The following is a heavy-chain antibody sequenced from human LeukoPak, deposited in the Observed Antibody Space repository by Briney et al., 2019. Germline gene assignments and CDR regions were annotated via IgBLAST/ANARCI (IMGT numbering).Heavy chain of an antibody. Sequence: GGSLRLSCGGSGFTFSTYNMHWVRQAPGKGLEWASYISSSSDKIYYADSVKGRFTISRDNAKNSLYLQMNSLRAEDTAVYYCAELGITMIGGVWGKGTTVTISS. D-gene: IGHD3-10*02. J-gene: IGHJ6*04. CDR2: ISSSSDKI. CDR3: AELGITMIGGV. CDR1: GFTFSTYN. V-gene: IGHV3-48*01.